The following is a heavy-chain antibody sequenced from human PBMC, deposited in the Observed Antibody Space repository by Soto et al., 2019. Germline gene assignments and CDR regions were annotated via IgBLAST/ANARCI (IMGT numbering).Heavy chain of an antibody. V-gene: IGHV3-30-3*01. CDR3: ARDGEAVAGTQHYYYYYGMDV. CDR2: ISYDGSNK. D-gene: IGHD6-19*01. J-gene: IGHJ6*02. CDR1: GFTFSSYA. Sequence: GGSLRLSCAASGFTFSSYAMHWVRQAPGKGLEWVAVISYDGSNKYYADSVKGRFTISRDNSKNTLYLQMNSLRAEDTAVYYCARDGEAVAGTQHYYYYYGMDVWGQGTTVTVSS.